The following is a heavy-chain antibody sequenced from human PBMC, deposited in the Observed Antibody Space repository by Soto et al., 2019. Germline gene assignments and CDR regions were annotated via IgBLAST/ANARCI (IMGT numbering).Heavy chain of an antibody. CDR1: GGFVSSGSYY. D-gene: IGHD1-1*01. J-gene: IGHJ3*02. CDR3: ARVERGTVTTVVDAFDI. Sequence: QVQLQQWGAGLLKPSETLSLTCAVYGGFVSSGSYYWSWIRQPPGKGLEWIGEMSHSGGTHFNPSLKSRVTISVDTSKNPFSLRMSSVTAADTALYYCARVERGTVTTVVDAFDIWGPGTMVTVSS. CDR2: MSHSGGT. V-gene: IGHV4-34*01.